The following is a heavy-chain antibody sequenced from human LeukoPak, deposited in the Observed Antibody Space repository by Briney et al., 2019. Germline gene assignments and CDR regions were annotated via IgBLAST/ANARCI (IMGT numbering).Heavy chain of an antibody. CDR1: GDSINNYY. D-gene: IGHD2-15*01. J-gene: IGHJ5*02. CDR3: ARDRYCRGGTCYSGRLDP. CDR2: IYYSGST. Sequence: SETLSLTCTVSGDSINNYYWTWIRQPPGNGLEWIGYIYYSGSTNYNPSLKSRVTISLDTSKNQFSLKLSSVTAADTAVYYCARDRYCRGGTCYSGRLDPWGQGTLVTVSS. V-gene: IGHV4-59*01.